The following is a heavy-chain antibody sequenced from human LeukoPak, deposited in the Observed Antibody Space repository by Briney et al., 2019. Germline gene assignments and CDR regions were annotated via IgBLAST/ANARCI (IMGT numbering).Heavy chain of an antibody. V-gene: IGHV3-30*01. D-gene: IGHD3-10*01. CDR3: ARGGIPTGPYYYFYYMDV. J-gene: IGHJ6*03. CDR2: ISYDGNNK. CDR1: GFTFSRNV. Sequence: GGSLRLSCAASGFTFSRNVMHWVRQAPGKGLEWVALISYDGNNKFYADSVKGRFTISRDNSRNTLYLQMNSLRGEDAAVYSCARGGIPTGPYYYFYYMDVWDKGTAVTVSS.